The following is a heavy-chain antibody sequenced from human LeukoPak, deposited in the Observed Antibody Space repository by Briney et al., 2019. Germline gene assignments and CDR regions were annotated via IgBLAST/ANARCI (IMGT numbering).Heavy chain of an antibody. Sequence: ASVKVSCKVSGYTLTELSMHWVRQAPGKGLEWMGGFGPEDGETIYAQKFQGRVTMTEDTSTDTTYMELSSLRSEDTAVYYCATGYNWNFDYWGQGTLVTVSS. CDR3: ATGYNWNFDY. D-gene: IGHD1-20*01. V-gene: IGHV1-24*01. CDR1: GYTLTELS. CDR2: FGPEDGET. J-gene: IGHJ4*02.